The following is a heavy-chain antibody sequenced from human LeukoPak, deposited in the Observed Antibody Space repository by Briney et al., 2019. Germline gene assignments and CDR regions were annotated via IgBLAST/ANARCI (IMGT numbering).Heavy chain of an antibody. V-gene: IGHV1-69*13. D-gene: IGHD2-15*01. J-gene: IGHJ4*02. CDR1: GGTFSSYA. Sequence: ASVKVSCKASGGTFSSYAISWVRQAPGQGLEWMGGIIPIFGTANYAQKFQGRVTITADESTSTAYMEVSSLRSEDTAVYYCGRKAGDCGGGSCYSIDYWGQGTLITVSS. CDR2: IIPIFGTA. CDR3: GRKAGDCGGGSCYSIDY.